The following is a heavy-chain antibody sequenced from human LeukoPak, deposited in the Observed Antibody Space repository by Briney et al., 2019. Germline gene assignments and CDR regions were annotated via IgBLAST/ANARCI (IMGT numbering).Heavy chain of an antibody. J-gene: IGHJ6*03. CDR2: IIPIFGTA. Sequence: SVKVSCKASGGTFSSYAISWVRQAPGRGGEWMVGIIPIFGTANYAQKFQGRVTITTDESTSTAYMELSSLRSEDTAVYYCARGMSGLGSTPHGYYYYYMDDWGKGTTVTVSS. CDR1: GGTFSSYA. D-gene: IGHD3-3*01. CDR3: ARGMSGLGSTPHGYYYYYMDD. V-gene: IGHV1-69*05.